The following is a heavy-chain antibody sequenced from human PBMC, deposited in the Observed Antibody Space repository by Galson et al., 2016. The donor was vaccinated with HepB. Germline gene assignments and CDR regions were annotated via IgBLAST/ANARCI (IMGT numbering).Heavy chain of an antibody. D-gene: IGHD3-10*01. V-gene: IGHV3-53*01. Sequence: SLRLSCAASGFSVSGKHMSWARQAPGKGLEWVSAIFSGDATYYRDSVKGRFTISRDTSKNTLYLQMNNLRAEDTAVYYCAKRAYYGSGRNGGGMDVWGQGTTVTVSS. CDR2: IFSGDAT. CDR1: GFSVSGKH. CDR3: AKRAYYGSGRNGGGMDV. J-gene: IGHJ6*02.